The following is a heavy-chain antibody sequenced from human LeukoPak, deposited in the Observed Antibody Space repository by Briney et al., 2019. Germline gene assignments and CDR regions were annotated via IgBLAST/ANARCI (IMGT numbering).Heavy chain of an antibody. CDR1: GYTFTGYY. Sequence: GASVKVSCKASGYTFTGYYMHWVRQAPGQGLEWMRWINPNSGGTNYAQKFQGRVTMTRDTSISTAYMELSRLRSDDTAVYYCARGPGVGATYYYYYYMDVWGKGTTVTVSS. CDR3: ARGPGVGATYYYYYYMDV. D-gene: IGHD1-26*01. V-gene: IGHV1-2*02. CDR2: INPNSGGT. J-gene: IGHJ6*03.